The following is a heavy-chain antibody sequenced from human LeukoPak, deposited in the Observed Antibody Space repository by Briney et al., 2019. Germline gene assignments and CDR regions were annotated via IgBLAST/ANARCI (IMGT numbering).Heavy chain of an antibody. CDR3: AIESYDY. J-gene: IGHJ4*02. CDR1: GFTFNNYA. Sequence: GGSLRLSCAASGFTFNNYAMHWVRQAPGKGLEWVAVISYDGSNKYYADSVKGRFTISRDNSKNTLYLQMNSLRAEDTAVYYCAIESYDYWGQGTLVTVSS. CDR2: ISYDGSNK. V-gene: IGHV3-30*04. D-gene: IGHD3-16*02.